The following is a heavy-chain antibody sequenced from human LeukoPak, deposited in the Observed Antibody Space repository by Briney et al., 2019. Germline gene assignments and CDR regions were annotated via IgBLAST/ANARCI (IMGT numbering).Heavy chain of an antibody. CDR3: AKVSIVVVPAASGEY. D-gene: IGHD2-2*01. V-gene: IGHV3-74*01. Sequence: GGSLRLSCAASGFTFSSYWMHWVRQAPGKGLVWVSRINSDGSSTSYADSVKGRFTISRDNSKNTLYLQMNSLRAEDTAGYYCAKVSIVVVPAASGEYWGQGTLVTVSS. CDR1: GFTFSSYW. CDR2: INSDGSST. J-gene: IGHJ4*02.